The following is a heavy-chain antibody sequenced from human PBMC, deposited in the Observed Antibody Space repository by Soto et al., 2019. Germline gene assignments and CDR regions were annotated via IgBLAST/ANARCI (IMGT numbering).Heavy chain of an antibody. CDR3: TTGYGDYYYYMDV. CDR1: GFTFSNAW. D-gene: IGHD4-17*01. CDR2: IKSKTDGGTT. Sequence: EVQLVESGGGLVKPGGSLRLSCAASGFTFSNAWMSWVRQAPGKGLEWVGRIKSKTDGGTTDYAAPVKGRFTISRDDSKNTLYLQMNSLKTEDTGVYYWTTGYGDYYYYMDVWGKGTTVTVSS. J-gene: IGHJ6*03. V-gene: IGHV3-15*01.